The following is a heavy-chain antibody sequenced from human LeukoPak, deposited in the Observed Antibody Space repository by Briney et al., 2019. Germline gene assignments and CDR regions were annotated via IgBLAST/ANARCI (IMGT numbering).Heavy chain of an antibody. V-gene: IGHV4-59*08. D-gene: IGHD1-1*01. J-gene: IGHJ5*02. CDR2: IYYSGST. Sequence: SETLSLTCTVSGGSISSYYWSWIRQPPGKGLEWIGYIYYSGSTNYNPSLKSRVTISVDTSKNQFSLKLSSVTAADTAVYHCARNENWFDPWGQGTPVTVSS. CDR1: GGSISSYY. CDR3: ARNENWFDP.